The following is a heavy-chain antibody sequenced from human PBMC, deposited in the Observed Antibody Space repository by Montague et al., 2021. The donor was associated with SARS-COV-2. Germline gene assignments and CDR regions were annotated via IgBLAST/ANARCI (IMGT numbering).Heavy chain of an antibody. J-gene: IGHJ4*02. Sequence: SLRLSCAVSGVTFSSYGMHWVRQAPGKGLEWVSYISSSGSTIYYADSVKGRFTVSRDNAKNSLYLQMNSLRAEDTAVYYCARDCAYYDILTDYSPKGGFDYGGQGTLVTVSS. CDR1: GVTFSSYG. D-gene: IGHD3-9*01. V-gene: IGHV3-48*03. CDR3: ARDCAYYDILTDYSPKGGFDY. CDR2: ISSSGSTI.